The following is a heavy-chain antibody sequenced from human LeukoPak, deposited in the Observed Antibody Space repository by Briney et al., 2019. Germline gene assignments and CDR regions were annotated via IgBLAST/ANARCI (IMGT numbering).Heavy chain of an antibody. Sequence: PGGSLRLSCVASGFTFSNYAMNWVRQAPGKGLEWVSGVSGGGSSTYYADSVKGRFTISRDNSKNMLYLQMNSLRAEDTAVHYCAKDLYTSRYACCFDYWGQGTLVTVSS. CDR2: VSGGGSST. D-gene: IGHD6-13*01. CDR1: GFTFSNYA. CDR3: AKDLYTSRYACCFDY. J-gene: IGHJ4*02. V-gene: IGHV3-23*01.